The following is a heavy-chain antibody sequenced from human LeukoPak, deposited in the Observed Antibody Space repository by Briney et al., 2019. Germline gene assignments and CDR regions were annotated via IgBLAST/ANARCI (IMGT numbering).Heavy chain of an antibody. CDR2: IYTSGST. Sequence: SETLSLTCTVSGGSISSYYWSWIRQPAGKGLEWIGRIYTSGSTNYNPSLKSRVTMSVDTSKNQFSLKLSSVTAAGTAVYYCARGSRDSSGYYGPVDYWGQGTLVTVSS. V-gene: IGHV4-4*07. J-gene: IGHJ4*02. CDR3: ARGSRDSSGYYGPVDY. CDR1: GGSISSYY. D-gene: IGHD3-22*01.